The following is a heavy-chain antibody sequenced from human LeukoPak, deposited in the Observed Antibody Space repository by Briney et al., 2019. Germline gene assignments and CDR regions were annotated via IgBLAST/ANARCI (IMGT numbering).Heavy chain of an antibody. D-gene: IGHD3-22*01. CDR1: GFTFSNAW. Sequence: GGSLSLSCAASGFTFSNAWMSWVRQAPEKGLEWVSVISGSGDSTYYADSVKGRFTISRDNAKNSLYLHMNSLRDEDTAVYYCARSYYDSSGYYWSYFDYWGQGTLVTVSS. J-gene: IGHJ4*02. CDR3: ARSYYDSSGYYWSYFDY. CDR2: ISGSGDST. V-gene: IGHV3-48*02.